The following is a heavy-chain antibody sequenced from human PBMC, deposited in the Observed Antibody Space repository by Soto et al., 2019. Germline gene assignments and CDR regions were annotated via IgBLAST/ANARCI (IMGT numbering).Heavy chain of an antibody. CDR1: GYSFSSYW. D-gene: IGHD3-10*01. V-gene: IGHV5-51*01. Sequence: GESLKISCKGSGYSFSSYWIGWVRQMPGKGLEWMGIIYPGDSDTRYSPSFQGQVTISADKSISTAYLQWSSLKASDTAMYYCARQDRMVRGVSITPEYYFDYWGQGTLVTVSS. J-gene: IGHJ4*02. CDR2: IYPGDSDT. CDR3: ARQDRMVRGVSITPEYYFDY.